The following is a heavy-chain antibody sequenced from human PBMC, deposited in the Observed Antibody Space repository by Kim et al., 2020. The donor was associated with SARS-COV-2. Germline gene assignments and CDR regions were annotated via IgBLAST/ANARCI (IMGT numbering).Heavy chain of an antibody. Sequence: GGSLRLSCAASGFTFSSYGMHWVRQAPGKGLEWVAVISYDGSNKYYADSVKGRFTISRDNSKNTLYLQMNSLRAEDTAVYYCAKDLRVGLAAAGGYGMDVWGQGTTVTVSS. J-gene: IGHJ6*02. CDR3: AKDLRVGLAAAGGYGMDV. V-gene: IGHV3-30*18. D-gene: IGHD6-13*01. CDR2: ISYDGSNK. CDR1: GFTFSSYG.